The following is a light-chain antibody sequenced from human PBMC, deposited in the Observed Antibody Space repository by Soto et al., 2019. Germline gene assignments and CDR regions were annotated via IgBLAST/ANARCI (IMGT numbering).Light chain of an antibody. CDR1: SSDVGGYKY. V-gene: IGLV2-14*01. Sequence: QSALTQPASVSGSPGQSITISCTGTSSDVGGYKYVSWYQQHPGKAPKLMIYEVSNRPSGVSTRFSGSKSGSTASLTISGLQTEDEADYYCTSYTTIGTLDLFGTGTKVTVL. CDR2: EVS. CDR3: TSYTTIGTLDL. J-gene: IGLJ1*01.